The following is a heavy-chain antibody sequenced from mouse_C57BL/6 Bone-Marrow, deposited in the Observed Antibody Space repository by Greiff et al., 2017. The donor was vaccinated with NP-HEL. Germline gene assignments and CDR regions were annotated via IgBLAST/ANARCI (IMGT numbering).Heavy chain of an antibody. Sequence: EVKVVESGPELVKPGASVKMSCKASGYTFTDYNMHWVKQSHGKSLEWIGYINPNNGGTSYNQKFKGKATLTVNKSSSTAYMELRSLTSEDSAVYYCAKRGYDGYYDYAMDYWGQGTSVTVSS. D-gene: IGHD2-3*01. V-gene: IGHV1-22*01. CDR3: AKRGYDGYYDYAMDY. CDR1: GYTFTDYN. CDR2: INPNNGGT. J-gene: IGHJ4*01.